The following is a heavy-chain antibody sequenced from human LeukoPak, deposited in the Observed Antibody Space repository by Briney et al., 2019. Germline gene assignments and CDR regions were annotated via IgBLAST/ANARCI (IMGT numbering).Heavy chain of an antibody. CDR2: IYHTGTP. CDR1: GGSISSYY. CDR3: ARVKSTVTSFDI. J-gene: IGHJ3*02. V-gene: IGHV4-59*01. Sequence: PSETLSLTCTVSGGSISSYYGSWIRQSPGKGLEWIANIYHTGTPYYNPSLQSRVTISVDMSKNQFSLKLSTVTAADTAVYYCARVKSTVTSFDIWGQGTMVTVSS. D-gene: IGHD4-11*01.